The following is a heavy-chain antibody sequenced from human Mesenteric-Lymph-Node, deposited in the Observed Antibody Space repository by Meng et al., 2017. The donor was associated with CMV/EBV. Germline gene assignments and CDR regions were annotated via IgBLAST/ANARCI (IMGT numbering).Heavy chain of an antibody. CDR1: GFTFSAYG. J-gene: IGHJ4*02. CDR3: AKDREVVARIGGYFDY. CDR2: IRYDGSNK. Sequence: GESLKISCAASGFTFSAYGMQWVRQAPGKGLEWVAFIRYDGSNKYHADSVKGRFTISRDNSKNTLYLQMNSLRAEDTAVYYCAKDREVVARIGGYFDYWGQGTLVTVSS. V-gene: IGHV3-30*02. D-gene: IGHD2-15*01.